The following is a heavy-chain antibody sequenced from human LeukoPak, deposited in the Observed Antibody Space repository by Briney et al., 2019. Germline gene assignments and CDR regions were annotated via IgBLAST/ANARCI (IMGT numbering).Heavy chain of an antibody. CDR2: IIPIFGTA. J-gene: IGHJ4*02. Sequence: AASVKVSCKASGGTFSSYAISWVRQAPGQGLEWMGGIIPIFGTANYAQKFQGRVTITADESTSTAYMELSSLRSEDTAVYYCARESGGSYYFDYWGQGTLVTVSS. V-gene: IGHV1-69*13. CDR3: ARESGGSYYFDY. CDR1: GGTFSSYA. D-gene: IGHD3-16*01.